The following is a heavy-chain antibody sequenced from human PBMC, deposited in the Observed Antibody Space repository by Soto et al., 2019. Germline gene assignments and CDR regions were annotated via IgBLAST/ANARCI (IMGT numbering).Heavy chain of an antibody. Sequence: QVQVVESGGGVVQPGRSLRLSCEASGFTLSSSVMHWVRQAPGKRLEWLSVISVDGRNDLHAGAVKGRFTISRDITKIMVYLQMNDLSPDDTAMYFCANESQTRGRCGCFNIWGQGTMVTVSS. J-gene: IGHJ3*02. V-gene: IGHV3-30*18. CDR1: GFTLSSSV. D-gene: IGHD2-21*01. CDR2: ISVDGRND. CDR3: ANESQTRGRCGCFNI.